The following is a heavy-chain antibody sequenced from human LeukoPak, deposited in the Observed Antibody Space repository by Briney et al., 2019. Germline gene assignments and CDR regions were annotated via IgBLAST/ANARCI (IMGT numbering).Heavy chain of an antibody. D-gene: IGHD5-18*01. J-gene: IGHJ3*02. V-gene: IGHV3-74*01. CDR2: INSDGSST. CDR3: ARDNTARDAFDI. Sequence: GGSLRLSCAASGFTFSRYWMHWVRQAPGKGLVWVSRINSDGSSTSYADSVKGRFTISRDNAKNTLYLQMNSLRAEDTAVYYCARDNTARDAFDIWGQGTMVTVSS. CDR1: GFTFSRYW.